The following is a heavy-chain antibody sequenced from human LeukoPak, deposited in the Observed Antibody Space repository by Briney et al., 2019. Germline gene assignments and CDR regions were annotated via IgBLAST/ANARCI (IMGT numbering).Heavy chain of an antibody. CDR1: GYTFTGYY. Sequence: ASVKVSCKASGYTFTGYYMHWERQAPGQGLEWMVRINHNSGGTNYAQKFQGRVTMTRDTSNSTAYMELSRLRSDDPAVYYCARTLRGGGNNWFDPWGQGTLVTVSS. CDR3: ARTLRGGGNNWFDP. V-gene: IGHV1-2*06. D-gene: IGHD3-16*01. J-gene: IGHJ5*02. CDR2: INHNSGGT.